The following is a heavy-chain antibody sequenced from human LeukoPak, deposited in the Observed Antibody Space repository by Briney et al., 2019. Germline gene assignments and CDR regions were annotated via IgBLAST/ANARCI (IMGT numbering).Heavy chain of an antibody. D-gene: IGHD5-18*01. CDR1: GFTFSSYA. CDR2: ISGSGGST. V-gene: IGHV3-23*01. CDR3: AKDPYVDTAMVTGYYFDY. Sequence: PGGSLRLSCAASGFTFSSYAMSWVRQAPGKGLEWVSAISGSGGSTYYADSVKGRFTISRDNSKNTLYLQMNSLRAEDTAVYYCAKDPYVDTAMVTGYYFDYWGQGTLVTVSS. J-gene: IGHJ4*02.